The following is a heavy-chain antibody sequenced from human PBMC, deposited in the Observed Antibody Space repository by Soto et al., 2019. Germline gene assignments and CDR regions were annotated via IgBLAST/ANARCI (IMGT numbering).Heavy chain of an antibody. CDR1: GFTFSNAW. Sequence: EVQLVESGGGLVKPGGSLRLSCAASGFTFSNAWMSWVRQAPGKGLEWVGRIKSKTDGGTTDYAAPVKGRFTISRDDSKNTLYLHMNSLKTEDTAVYYCTTDVGPVVTIVGVVRSDYWGQGTLVTVSS. D-gene: IGHD3-3*01. J-gene: IGHJ4*02. V-gene: IGHV3-15*01. CDR2: IKSKTDGGTT. CDR3: TTDVGPVVTIVGVVRSDY.